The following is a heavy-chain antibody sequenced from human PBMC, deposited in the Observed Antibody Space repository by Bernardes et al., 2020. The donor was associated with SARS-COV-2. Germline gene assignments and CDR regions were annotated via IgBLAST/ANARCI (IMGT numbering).Heavy chain of an antibody. CDR3: VRDVRTLTHYYGLDV. D-gene: IGHD1-1*01. Sequence: GGSLRLSCAASGFTFSSFWMSWVRQAPGKGLECVAIIKQDGSEKYYVDSVKGRFTISRDNAKNSLYLQMNSLRAEDTAVYYCVRDVRTLTHYYGLDVWGQGTTVTVSS. CDR2: IKQDGSEK. CDR1: GFTFSSFW. J-gene: IGHJ6*02. V-gene: IGHV3-7*01.